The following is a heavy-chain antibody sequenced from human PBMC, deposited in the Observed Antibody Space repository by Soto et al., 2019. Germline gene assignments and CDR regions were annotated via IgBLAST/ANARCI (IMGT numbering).Heavy chain of an antibody. V-gene: IGHV4-39*01. D-gene: IGHD6-13*01. CDR1: GGSISSYY. CDR3: GRHNGPLNAGNYYVMAV. CDR2: IYYSGYT. Sequence: PSETLSLTCTVSGGSISSYYWSWIRQPPGKGLEWIGSIYYSGYTYYNPSLKSRVTISVDTSKNQFSLKLSSVTAADTAVYYCGRHNGPLNAGNYYVMAVWGQGTTVTVSS. J-gene: IGHJ6*02.